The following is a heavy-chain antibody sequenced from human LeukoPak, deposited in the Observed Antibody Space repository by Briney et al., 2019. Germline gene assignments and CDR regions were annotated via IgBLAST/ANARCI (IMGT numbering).Heavy chain of an antibody. V-gene: IGHV3-30*02. CDR3: AKDRLTYSSGLGLFDY. CDR1: GFTFSTYG. CDR2: IRFDGNNK. J-gene: IGHJ4*02. Sequence: PGGSLRLSCVASGFTFSTYGIHWVRQAPGKGLEWVAFIRFDGNNKFYADSVKGRFTISRDNSKNTLYLQMNSLRAEDTAMYYCAKDRLTYSSGLGLFDYWGQGTLVTVSS. D-gene: IGHD6-19*01.